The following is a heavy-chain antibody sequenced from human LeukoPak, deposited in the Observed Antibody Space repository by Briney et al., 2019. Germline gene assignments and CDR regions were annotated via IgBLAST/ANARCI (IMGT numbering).Heavy chain of an antibody. CDR2: ISYDGSNK. CDR3: ARESFDGSSWYNWFDP. CDR1: GFTFSSYA. Sequence: PGGSLRLSCAASGFTFSSYAMHWVRQAPGKGLEWVAVISYDGSNKYYADSVKGRFTISRDNSKNTLYLQMNSLRAEDTAVYYCARESFDGSSWYNWFDPWGQGTLVTVSS. V-gene: IGHV3-30*04. J-gene: IGHJ5*02. D-gene: IGHD6-13*01.